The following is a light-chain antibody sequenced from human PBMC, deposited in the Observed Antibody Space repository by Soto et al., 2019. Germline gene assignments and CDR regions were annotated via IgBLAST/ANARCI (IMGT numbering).Light chain of an antibody. CDR1: QSVSSN. CDR3: PQYNNWPHT. Sequence: EIVMTQSPATLSVSPGERATLSCRASQSVSSNLAWYQQKPGQAPRLLIYGASTRATGIPARFSGSGSGTEFTLTISSLQSEDLAVYYCPQYNNWPHTFGQGTKLEIE. V-gene: IGKV3-15*01. CDR2: GAS. J-gene: IGKJ2*01.